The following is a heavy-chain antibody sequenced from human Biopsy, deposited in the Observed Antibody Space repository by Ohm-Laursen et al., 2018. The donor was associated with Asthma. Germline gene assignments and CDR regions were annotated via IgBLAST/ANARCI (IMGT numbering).Heavy chain of an antibody. D-gene: IGHD6-19*01. Sequence: SLRLSCSASGFSISSYGMHWVRQAPGKGLEWVSSITGSGGFTYYADSVKGRFTISRDKSENTLYLQMNSLTAEDTAVYYCAREGVAGTHIEDWGQGTLVTVSS. CDR2: ITGSGGFT. V-gene: IGHV3-NL1*01. J-gene: IGHJ4*02. CDR3: AREGVAGTHIED. CDR1: GFSISSYG.